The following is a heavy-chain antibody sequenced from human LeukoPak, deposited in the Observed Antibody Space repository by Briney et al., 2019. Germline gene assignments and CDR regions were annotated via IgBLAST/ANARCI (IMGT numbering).Heavy chain of an antibody. CDR2: ISSDGSNK. D-gene: IGHD1-7*01. Sequence: PGGSLRLSCAASGFTFSGSAMHWVRQAPGKGLEWVAVISSDGSNKYYADSVKGQFTISRDNSNNTLYLQVNSLRPEDTAVYYCARGAGTTVYYMDVWGKGTTVTVSS. V-gene: IGHV3-30*01. J-gene: IGHJ6*03. CDR3: ARGAGTTVYYMDV. CDR1: GFTFSGSA.